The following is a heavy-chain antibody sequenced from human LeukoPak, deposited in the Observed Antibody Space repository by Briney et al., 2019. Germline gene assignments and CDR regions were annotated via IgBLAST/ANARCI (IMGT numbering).Heavy chain of an antibody. CDR3: ARDSRDDSSGYYHNY. J-gene: IGHJ4*02. D-gene: IGHD3-22*01. V-gene: IGHV4-61*02. CDR1: GGSISSGSYY. CDR2: IYTSGST. Sequence: SETLSLTCTVSGGSISSGSYYWSWIRQPAGKGLEWIGRIYTSGSTNYNPSLKSRVTISVDTSKNQFSLKLSSVTAADTAVYYCARDSRDDSSGYYHNYWGQGTLVTVSS.